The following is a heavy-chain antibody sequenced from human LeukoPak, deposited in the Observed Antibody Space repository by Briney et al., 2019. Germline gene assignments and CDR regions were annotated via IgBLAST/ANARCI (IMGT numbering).Heavy chain of an antibody. J-gene: IGHJ4*02. CDR3: AREIKMSTVVTGSLDY. D-gene: IGHD4-23*01. V-gene: IGHV1-2*02. Sequence: GASVKVSCKASGYTFTDNYIHLVRQAPGQGLEWMGWINPTTGGTHYAQNFQGRVTMTRDTSISTAYMELSSLRSDDTAVYYCAREIKMSTVVTGSLDYWGQGTLVTVSS. CDR2: INPTTGGT. CDR1: GYTFTDNY.